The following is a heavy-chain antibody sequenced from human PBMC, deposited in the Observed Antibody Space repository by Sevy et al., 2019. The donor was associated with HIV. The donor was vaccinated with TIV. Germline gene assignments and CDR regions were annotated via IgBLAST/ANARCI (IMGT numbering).Heavy chain of an antibody. V-gene: IGHV3-48*03. J-gene: IGHJ3*02. CDR3: ARDLLNYYDSTGLPDAFDI. D-gene: IGHD3-22*01. CDR1: GFTLSYYE. Sequence: GGSLRLSCLASGFTLSYYEMNWVRQAPGKGLEWVSYISSSGEITYYAGSVKGRFTVSRDNAKNSLYLQMNSLRAEDTAVYYCARDLLNYYDSTGLPDAFDIWGQRTMVTVSS. CDR2: ISSSGEIT.